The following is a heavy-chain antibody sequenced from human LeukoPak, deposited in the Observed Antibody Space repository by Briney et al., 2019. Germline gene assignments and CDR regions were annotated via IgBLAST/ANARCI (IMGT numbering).Heavy chain of an antibody. CDR2: IDPNSGDT. J-gene: IGHJ5*02. Sequence: GASVKVSCKASGYTFTAYYIHWVRQAPGQGLEWMGRIDPNSGDTKYAQKFQGRVTMTRDTSMNTAYMEISSLRYDDTAVYYCGRGIQSFDPWGQGTLVTASS. CDR1: GYTFTAYY. CDR3: GRGIQSFDP. V-gene: IGHV1-2*06.